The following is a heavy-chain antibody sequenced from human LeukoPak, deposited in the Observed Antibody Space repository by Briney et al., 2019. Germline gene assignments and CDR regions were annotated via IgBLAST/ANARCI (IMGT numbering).Heavy chain of an antibody. D-gene: IGHD6-13*01. J-gene: IGHJ4*02. CDR2: IKQDGSEK. CDR3: ARLPSGSSWSFDFGY. V-gene: IGHV3-7*01. Sequence: GGSLRLSCAASGFTLSSYWMSWVRQAPGKGLEWVANIKQDGSEKYYVDSVKGRFTISRDNAKNSLYLQMSSLRAEDTAVYYCARLPSGSSWSFDFGYWGQGTLVNVSS. CDR1: GFTLSSYW.